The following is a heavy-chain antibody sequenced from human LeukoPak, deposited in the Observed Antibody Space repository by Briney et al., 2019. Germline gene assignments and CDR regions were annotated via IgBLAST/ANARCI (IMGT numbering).Heavy chain of an antibody. D-gene: IGHD6-19*01. CDR3: ARGGSGWYDGPVENWFDP. CDR1: GGSISSYY. J-gene: IGHJ5*02. CDR2: IYTSGST. V-gene: IGHV4-4*07. Sequence: PSETLSLTCTVSGGSISSYYWSWIRQPAGKGLEWIGRIYTSGSTNYNPSLKSRVTISVDTSKNQFSLKLSSVTAADTAVCYCARGGSGWYDGPVENWFDPWGQGTLVTVSS.